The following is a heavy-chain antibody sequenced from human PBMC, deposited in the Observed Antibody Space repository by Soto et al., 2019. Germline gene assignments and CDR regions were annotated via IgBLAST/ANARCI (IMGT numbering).Heavy chain of an antibody. J-gene: IGHJ5*02. D-gene: IGHD6-6*01. CDR3: ARVSSIAARLWFDP. CDR1: GGTFSSYA. V-gene: IGHV1-69*01. CDR2: IIPIFGTA. Sequence: QVQLVQSGAEVKKPGSSVKVSCKASGGTFSSYAISWVRQAPGQGLEWMEGIIPIFGTANYAQKFQGRVTITADESTSKEYMELRSLRSEDTAVYYCARVSSIAARLWFDPWGQGTLVTVSS.